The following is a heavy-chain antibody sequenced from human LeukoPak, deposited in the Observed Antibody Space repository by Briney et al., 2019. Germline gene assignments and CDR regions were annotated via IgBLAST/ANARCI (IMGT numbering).Heavy chain of an antibody. CDR2: IFNSGST. CDR1: NASISSYY. J-gene: IGHJ4*02. CDR3: ARHWGSCRGGDCYTFDC. Sequence: SETLSLTCSVSNASISSYYWSWIRQSPGKGLEWIGYIFNSGSTNYNPSLKSRVTISVDTSKNQFSLKLSSVTAADTAVYYCARHWGSCRGGDCYTFDCWGQGTLVTVSS. D-gene: IGHD2-21*02. V-gene: IGHV4-59*08.